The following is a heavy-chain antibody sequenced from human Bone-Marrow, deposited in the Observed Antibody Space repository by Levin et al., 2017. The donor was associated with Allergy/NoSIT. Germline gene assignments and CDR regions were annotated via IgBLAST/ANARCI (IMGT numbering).Heavy chain of an antibody. V-gene: IGHV4-31*03. CDR2: IHYSGST. CDR3: ARYLRQGGKRWFDP. CDR1: GGSINTGDYN. Sequence: LRLSCTVSGGSINTGDYNWGWIRQRPGRGLEWIGYIHYSGSTYSNPSLKSRMTMSLDTSKNQFSLNLKSMSAADTAVYYCARYLRQGGKRWFDPWGQGTLVTVSS. J-gene: IGHJ5*02.